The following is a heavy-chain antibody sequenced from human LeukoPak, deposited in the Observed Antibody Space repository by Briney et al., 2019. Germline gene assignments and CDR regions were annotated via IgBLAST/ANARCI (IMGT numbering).Heavy chain of an antibody. J-gene: IGHJ4*02. Sequence: SETLSLTCTVSGDSISSYYWSWIRQPAGKGLEWIGRIFGSGNTNYNPSLKSRVTMSVDTSRNQFSLKLTSVTAADTAVYYCARTYYDFWSGSDDWGQGTLVTVSS. D-gene: IGHD3-3*01. CDR1: GDSISSYY. CDR2: IFGSGNT. V-gene: IGHV4-4*07. CDR3: ARTYYDFWSGSDD.